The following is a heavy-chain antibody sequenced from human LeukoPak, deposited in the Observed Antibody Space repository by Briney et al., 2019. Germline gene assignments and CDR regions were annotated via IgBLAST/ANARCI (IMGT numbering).Heavy chain of an antibody. CDR3: ARDRYYYDSSGHYYAWYFDL. CDR1: GGSISSYY. J-gene: IGHJ2*01. V-gene: IGHV4-4*07. CDR2: IHTTGST. Sequence: PSETLSLTCTVSGGSISSYYWSWIRQPAGKGLEWIGRIHTTGSTNYNPSLKSRVTMSVDTSKNQFSLKLSSVTAADTALYYCARDRYYYDSSGHYYAWYFDLWGRGTLVTVSS. D-gene: IGHD3-22*01.